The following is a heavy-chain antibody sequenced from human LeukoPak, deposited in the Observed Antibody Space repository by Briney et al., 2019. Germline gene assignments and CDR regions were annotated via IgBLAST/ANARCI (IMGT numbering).Heavy chain of an antibody. D-gene: IGHD3-10*01. CDR1: GFTFSSYA. CDR3: AKDRVLLWFGELKRFDAFDI. CDR2: ISGSGGST. V-gene: IGHV3-23*01. J-gene: IGHJ3*02. Sequence: PGGSLRLSCAASGFTFSSYAMSWVRQAPGKGLEWVSAISGSGGSTYYADSVKGRFTISRDNSKNTLYLQMNSLRAEDTAVYYCAKDRVLLWFGELKRFDAFDIWGQGTMVTVSS.